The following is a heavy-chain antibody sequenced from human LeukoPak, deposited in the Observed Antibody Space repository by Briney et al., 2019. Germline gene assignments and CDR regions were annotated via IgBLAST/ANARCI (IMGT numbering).Heavy chain of an antibody. D-gene: IGHD3-3*01. CDR3: ARDYDFWSGYSYNWFDP. CDR2: ISSSSSYI. J-gene: IGHJ5*02. CDR1: GFTFTIYS. Sequence: PGGSLRLSCAASGFTFTIYSMNWVRQAPGKGPEWVSSISSSSSYIYYADSAKGRFTISRDNAKNSLYLQMNSLRAEDTAVYYCARDYDFWSGYSYNWFDPWGQGTLVTVSS. V-gene: IGHV3-21*01.